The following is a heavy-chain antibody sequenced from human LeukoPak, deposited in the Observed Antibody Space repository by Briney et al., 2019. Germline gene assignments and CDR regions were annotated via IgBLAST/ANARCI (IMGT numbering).Heavy chain of an antibody. CDR3: ARVPDNAGYYDY. V-gene: IGHV3-7*05. CDR1: GFTLSSYW. Sequence: GGSLRLSCAASGFTLSSYWMSWVRQAPGKGLEWVANIKQDGSETYYVDSMRGRFTISRDNAKNSLYLQMNSLRAEDTAVYYCARVPDNAGYYDYWGQGTLVTVSS. CDR2: IKQDGSET. D-gene: IGHD3-22*01. J-gene: IGHJ4*02.